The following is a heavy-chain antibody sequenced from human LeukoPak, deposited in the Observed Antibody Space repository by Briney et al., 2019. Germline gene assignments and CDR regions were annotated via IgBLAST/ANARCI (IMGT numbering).Heavy chain of an antibody. Sequence: PGGSLRLSCSASGFTFSNFAMSWVRQAPGKGLEWVSLNDASGRITYYAASVKGRFTISRDNSKNTLYLQMNSLRAEDTAVYYCAKDQTGGGYNAIWGQGTRVTVSS. D-gene: IGHD5-24*01. V-gene: IGHV3-23*01. J-gene: IGHJ4*02. CDR1: GFTFSNFA. CDR3: AKDQTGGGYNAI. CDR2: NDASGRIT.